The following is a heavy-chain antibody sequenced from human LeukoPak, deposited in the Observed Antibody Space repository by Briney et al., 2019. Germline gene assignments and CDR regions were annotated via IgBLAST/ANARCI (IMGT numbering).Heavy chain of an antibody. D-gene: IGHD3-9*01. CDR2: INSDGSRI. CDR1: GFTFSTYW. Sequence: GGSLRLSCAASGFTFSTYWMHWVRQAPGKGLVWVSRINSDGSRISYADSVKGRFTISRDNAKNSLYLQMNSLRAEDTAVYYCARLDSLRYFDWFLDYWGQGTLVTVSS. J-gene: IGHJ4*02. CDR3: ARLDSLRYFDWFLDY. V-gene: IGHV3-74*01.